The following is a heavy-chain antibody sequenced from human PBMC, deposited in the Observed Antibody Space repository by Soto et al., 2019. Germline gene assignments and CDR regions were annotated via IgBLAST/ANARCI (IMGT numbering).Heavy chain of an antibody. CDR2: IYHSGST. V-gene: IGHV4-4*02. CDR3: ARDLYGESFYDAFDI. CDR1: SGSISSSNW. D-gene: IGHD4-17*01. Sequence: SETLSLTCAVSSGSISSSNWWSWVRQPPGKGLEWIGEIYHSGSTNYNPSLKSRVTISVDKSKNQFSLKLSSVTAADTAVYYCARDLYGESFYDAFDIWGQGTMVTVSS. J-gene: IGHJ3*02.